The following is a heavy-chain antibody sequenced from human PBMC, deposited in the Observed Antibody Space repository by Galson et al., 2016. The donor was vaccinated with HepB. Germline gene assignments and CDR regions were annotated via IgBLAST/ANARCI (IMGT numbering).Heavy chain of an antibody. D-gene: IGHD6-19*01. CDR1: GASTTSGHY. CDR2: MSQTGGT. CDR3: AASSGWWRLDS. J-gene: IGHJ4*02. V-gene: IGHV4-4*02. Sequence: ETLSLTCGVSGASTTSGHYWSCVRQPPGKGLEWIGEMSQTGGTNYNPSLKSRVTIALDKSNNQFSVKITSMTAADTAVYYCAASSGWWRLDSWGQGVLVTVSS.